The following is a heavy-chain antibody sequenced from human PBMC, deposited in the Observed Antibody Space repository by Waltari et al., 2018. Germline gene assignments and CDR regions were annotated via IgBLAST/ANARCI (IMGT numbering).Heavy chain of an antibody. D-gene: IGHD6-13*01. CDR1: GFTFSSYW. J-gene: IGHJ4*02. CDR2: ISSSSSYI. V-gene: IGHV3-21*01. Sequence: EVQLVESGGGLVQPGGSLRLSCAASGFTFSSYWMSWVRQAPGKGLEWVSSISSSSSYIYYADSVKGRFTISRDNAKNSLYLQMNSLRAEDTAVYYCARDVIAAAGRYYFDYWGQGTLVTVSS. CDR3: ARDVIAAAGRYYFDY.